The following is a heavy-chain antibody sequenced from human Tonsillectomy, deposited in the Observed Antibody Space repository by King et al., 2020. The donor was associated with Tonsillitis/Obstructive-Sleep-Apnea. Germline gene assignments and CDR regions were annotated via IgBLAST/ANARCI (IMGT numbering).Heavy chain of an antibody. D-gene: IGHD5-24*01. V-gene: IGHV3-23*04. Sequence: VQLVESGGGLVQPGGSLRLSCVASGYMFTSYAMTWVRLAPGKGLEWVSAISGTGGSRFYAESVKGRLTISSDSSKKTVVLQMDSLRADDTAVYYCAKVKFDGAAFDSLDSWGQGTLVTVSS. J-gene: IGHJ4*02. CDR1: GYMFTSYA. CDR3: AKVKFDGAAFDSLDS. CDR2: ISGTGGSR.